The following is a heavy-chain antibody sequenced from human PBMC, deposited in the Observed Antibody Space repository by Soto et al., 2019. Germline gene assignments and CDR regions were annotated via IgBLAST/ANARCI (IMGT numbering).Heavy chain of an antibody. D-gene: IGHD3-10*01. Sequence: ASVKVSCKASGYTFSTYPIHWVRQAPGQSLEWMGWINAANGDTGYSQKFQGRVTITRDTSASTAYMELSSLRSEDTAVYYCERKXYYGSGIYHFDYWGQGTLVTVSS. CDR2: INAANGDT. V-gene: IGHV1-3*01. J-gene: IGHJ4*02. CDR3: ERKXYYGSGIYHFDY. CDR1: GYTFSTYP.